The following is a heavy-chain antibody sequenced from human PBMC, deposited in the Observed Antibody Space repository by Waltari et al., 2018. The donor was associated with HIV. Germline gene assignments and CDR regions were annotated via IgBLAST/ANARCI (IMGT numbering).Heavy chain of an antibody. CDR2: ISSSSSYI. J-gene: IGHJ6*02. D-gene: IGHD6-19*01. V-gene: IGHV3-21*01. CDR3: ARDYIAVAGPYYYYYGMDV. CDR1: GFTFRSYS. Sequence: EVQLVASGGGLVKPGGSLRLSCAASGFTFRSYSMNWVRQAPGNGLEWVSSISSSSSYIYYADSVKGRFTISRDNAKNSLYLQMNSLRAEDTAVYYCARDYIAVAGPYYYYYGMDVWGQGTTVTVSS.